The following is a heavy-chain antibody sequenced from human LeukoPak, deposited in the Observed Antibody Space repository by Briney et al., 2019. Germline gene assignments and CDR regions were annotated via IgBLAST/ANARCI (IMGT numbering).Heavy chain of an antibody. V-gene: IGHV4-39*01. CDR1: GGSISSSSFY. CDR2: IHYSGNT. D-gene: IGHD2-15*01. Sequence: SETLSLTCTVSGGSISSSSFYWGWIRQPPGKGLEWIGSIHYSGNTFYNPSPKSRLTMSVDTSKNQFSLKLSSVTAADTAVYYCASVLGYCSGGSCYPSWGMDVWGQGTTVTVSS. J-gene: IGHJ6*02. CDR3: ASVLGYCSGGSCYPSWGMDV.